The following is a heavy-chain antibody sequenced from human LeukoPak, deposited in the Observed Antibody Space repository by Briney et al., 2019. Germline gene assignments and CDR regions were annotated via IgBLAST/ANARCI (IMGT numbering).Heavy chain of an antibody. D-gene: IGHD3-22*01. J-gene: IGHJ4*02. Sequence: SETLSLTCSVSGGSIHTYYWTWIRQPPGKGLEWIGNVYYSGTTYYNPSLKSRVTISVDTSKNQFSLKLSSVTAADTAVYYCARVGYYDSSGSYYFDYWGQGTLVTVSS. CDR2: VYYSGTT. CDR3: ARVGYYDSSGSYYFDY. V-gene: IGHV4-59*13. CDR1: GGSIHTYY.